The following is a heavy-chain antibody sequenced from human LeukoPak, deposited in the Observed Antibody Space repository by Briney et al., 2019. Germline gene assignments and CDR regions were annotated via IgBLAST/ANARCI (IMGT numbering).Heavy chain of an antibody. V-gene: IGHV3-30*03. CDR3: ASSWQLVQIDY. D-gene: IGHD6-13*01. J-gene: IGHJ4*02. CDR1: GFPFGDHY. CDR2: ISYDGSNK. Sequence: PGGSLRLSCAASGFPFGDHYMDWVRQAPGKGLEWVAVISYDGSNKYYADSVKGRFTISRDNSKNTLYLQMNSLRAEDTAVYYCASSWQLVQIDYWGQGTLVTVSS.